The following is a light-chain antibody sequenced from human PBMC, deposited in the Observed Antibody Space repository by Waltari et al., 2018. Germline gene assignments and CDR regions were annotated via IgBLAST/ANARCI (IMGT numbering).Light chain of an antibody. CDR1: QSVSGNN. CDR3: QQYGRSWNT. Sequence: EIVLTQSPGTPSLSPGQRAKLSCRASQSVSGNNLAWYQQKPAQAPKLLIHRASNRATGIPDRFSGSGSGTDFTLTISRLEPEDFAVYYCQQYGRSWNTFGQGTKLEIK. J-gene: IGKJ2*01. V-gene: IGKV3-20*01. CDR2: RAS.